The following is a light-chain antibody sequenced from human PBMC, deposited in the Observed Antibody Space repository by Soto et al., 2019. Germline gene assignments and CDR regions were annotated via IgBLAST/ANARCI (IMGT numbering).Light chain of an antibody. V-gene: IGKV1-8*01. Sequence: AIRMTQSPSSFSASTGDRVTITCRASQGISSYLAWYQQKPGKAPKLLIYAASTLQSGVPSRFRGSGSGRDFTLTISCLQSEDFATYYCQQYYSYPYTFGQGTKLEIK. CDR2: AAS. J-gene: IGKJ2*01. CDR1: QGISSY. CDR3: QQYYSYPYT.